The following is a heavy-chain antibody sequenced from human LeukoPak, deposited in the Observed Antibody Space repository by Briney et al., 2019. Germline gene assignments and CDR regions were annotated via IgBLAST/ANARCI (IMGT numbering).Heavy chain of an antibody. D-gene: IGHD5-12*01. J-gene: IGHJ4*02. V-gene: IGHV3-30*02. Sequence: GGSLRLSCAASGFTFSSYVMHWVRQAPGKGLEWVAFIQYDGSNNYYADSVKGRFTISRDNSKNTLYLQMNSLRAEDTAVYYCASNSGYDGGYWGQGTLVTVS. CDR1: GFTFSSYV. CDR2: IQYDGSNN. CDR3: ASNSGYDGGY.